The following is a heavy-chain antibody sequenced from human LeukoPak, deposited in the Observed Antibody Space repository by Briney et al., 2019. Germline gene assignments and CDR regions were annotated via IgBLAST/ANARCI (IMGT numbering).Heavy chain of an antibody. CDR1: GFTVSSNY. J-gene: IGHJ6*02. CDR2: ISSSSSYI. CDR3: AREQNGMDV. Sequence: GGSLRPSCAASGFTVSSNYMNWVRQAPGKGLEWVSSISSSSSYIYYADSVKGRFTISRDNTKNSLYLQMNSLRAEDTAVYYCAREQNGMDVWGQGTTVTVSS. V-gene: IGHV3-21*01.